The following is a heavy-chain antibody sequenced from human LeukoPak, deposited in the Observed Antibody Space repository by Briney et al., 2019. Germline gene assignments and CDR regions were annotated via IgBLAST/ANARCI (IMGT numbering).Heavy chain of an antibody. CDR2: INHSGST. Sequence: GSLRLSCAASGFTFSSYSMSWIRQPPGKGLEWIGEINHSGSTNYNPSLKSRVTISVDTSKNQFSLKLSSVTAADTAVYYCATYYYDSSDDYWGQGTLVTVSS. CDR1: GFTFSSYS. V-gene: IGHV4-34*08. CDR3: ATYYYDSSDDY. D-gene: IGHD3-22*01. J-gene: IGHJ4*02.